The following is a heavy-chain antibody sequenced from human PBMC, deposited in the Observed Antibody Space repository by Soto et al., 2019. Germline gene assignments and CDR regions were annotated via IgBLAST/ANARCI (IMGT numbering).Heavy chain of an antibody. D-gene: IGHD3-3*01. CDR1: GYSFTSYW. Sequence: GESLKISCKGSGYSFTSYWIGWVRQMPGKGLEWMGIIYPGDSDTRYSPSFQGQVTISADKSISTAYLQWSSLKASDTAMYYCARRYGVYYDFWSGYDAFDIWGQGTMVTVSS. CDR2: IYPGDSDT. CDR3: ARRYGVYYDFWSGYDAFDI. J-gene: IGHJ3*02. V-gene: IGHV5-51*01.